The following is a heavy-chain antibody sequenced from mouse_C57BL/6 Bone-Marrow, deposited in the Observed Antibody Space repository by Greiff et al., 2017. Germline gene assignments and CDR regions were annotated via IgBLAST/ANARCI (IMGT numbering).Heavy chain of an antibody. J-gene: IGHJ2*01. Sequence: EVKLMESGGGLVKPGGSLKLSCAASGFTFSSYTMSWVRQTPEKRLEWVATISGGGGNTYYPDSVKGRFPISRDNAKNTLYLQMSSLRSEDTALYYCARHNYYGTPAYFDYWGQGTTLTVSS. D-gene: IGHD1-1*01. CDR2: ISGGGGNT. CDR1: GFTFSSYT. CDR3: ARHNYYGTPAYFDY. V-gene: IGHV5-9*01.